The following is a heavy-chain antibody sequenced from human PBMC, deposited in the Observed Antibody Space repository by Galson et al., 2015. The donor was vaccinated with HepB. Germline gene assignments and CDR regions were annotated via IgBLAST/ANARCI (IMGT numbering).Heavy chain of an antibody. Sequence: SLRLSCAASGFTFSSYSMNWVRQAPGKGLEWVSYISSSSSTIYYADSVKGRFTISRDNAKNSLYLQMNSLRAEDTAVYYCARGGGGYSGYDQRRDAFDIWGQGTMVTVSS. CDR1: GFTFSSYS. CDR2: ISSSSSTI. V-gene: IGHV3-48*01. J-gene: IGHJ3*02. CDR3: ARGGGGYSGYDQRRDAFDI. D-gene: IGHD5-12*01.